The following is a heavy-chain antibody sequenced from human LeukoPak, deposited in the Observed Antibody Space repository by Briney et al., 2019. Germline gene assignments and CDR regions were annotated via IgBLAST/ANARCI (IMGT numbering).Heavy chain of an antibody. CDR2: INPNSGGT. CDR1: GYTFTDYY. D-gene: IGHD3-10*01. CDR3: ARGPSITMVRGGQWYYYMDV. Sequence: ASVKVSCKASGYTFTDYYMRWVRQAPGQGLEWMGWINPNSGGTNYAQKFYARVTMTRDTSISTAYMELSSLRSEDTAVYYCARGPSITMVRGGQWYYYMDVWGKGTTVTISS. J-gene: IGHJ6*03. V-gene: IGHV1-2*02.